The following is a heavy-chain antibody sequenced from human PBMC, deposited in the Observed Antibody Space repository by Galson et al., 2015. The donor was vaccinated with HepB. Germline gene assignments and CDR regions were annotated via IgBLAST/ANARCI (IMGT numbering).Heavy chain of an antibody. CDR3: AAHDFWKFDF. CDR1: GGSITSGDNY. J-gene: IGHJ3*01. Sequence: TLSLTCTVSGGSITSGDNYWGWIRQPPGKGLQWIGSIYYSGSTDYNPSLKSRVTISVDTSKNQFSLRLTSVTAADTAVYYCAAHDFWKFDFWGQGTMVTVSS. CDR2: IYYSGST. V-gene: IGHV4-30-4*08. D-gene: IGHD3-3*01.